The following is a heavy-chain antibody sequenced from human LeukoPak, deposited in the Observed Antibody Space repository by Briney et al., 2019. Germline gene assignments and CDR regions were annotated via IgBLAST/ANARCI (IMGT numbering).Heavy chain of an antibody. CDR1: GFTFSDYY. CDR2: ISSSGSTI. D-gene: IGHD6-13*01. CDR3: AREGLSSSSPHFDY. Sequence: GGSLRLSCAASGFTFSDYYMSWIRQAPGKGLEWVSYISSSGSTIYYADSVKGRFTISRDNAKSSLYLQMNGLRAEDTAVYYCAREGLSSSSPHFDYWGQGTLVTVSS. J-gene: IGHJ4*02. V-gene: IGHV3-11*04.